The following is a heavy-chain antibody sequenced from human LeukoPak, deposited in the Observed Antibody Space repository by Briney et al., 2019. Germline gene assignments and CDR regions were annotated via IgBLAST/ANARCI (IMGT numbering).Heavy chain of an antibody. Sequence: GSLRLSCAASGFTFSSYAMHWVRQAPGKGLEWVAVTSPDEGLKFYGDSVKGRFTISRDNSKNTMYLQMNNLREEDTAVYYCTRDPILGAPDYFDYWGQGTLVTVSS. CDR3: TRDPILGAPDYFDY. D-gene: IGHD1-26*01. J-gene: IGHJ4*02. V-gene: IGHV3-30*04. CDR1: GFTFSSYA. CDR2: TSPDEGLK.